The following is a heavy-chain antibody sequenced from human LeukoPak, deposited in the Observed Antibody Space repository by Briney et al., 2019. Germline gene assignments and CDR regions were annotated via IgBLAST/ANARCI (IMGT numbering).Heavy chain of an antibody. CDR1: GGSISSNNW. D-gene: IGHD3-16*02. CDR3: AMITFGGVIGLDY. V-gene: IGHV4-4*02. J-gene: IGHJ4*02. Sequence: KPSETLSLTCAVSGGSISSNNWWSWVRQPPGKGLEWIGEIYRSGSTNYNPSLKSRVTISVDKSKNQFSLKLSSVTAADTAVYFCAMITFGGVIGLDYWGQGTLATVSS. CDR2: IYRSGST.